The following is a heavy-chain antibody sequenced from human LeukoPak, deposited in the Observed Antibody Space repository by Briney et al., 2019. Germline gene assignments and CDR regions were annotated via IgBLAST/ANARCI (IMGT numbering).Heavy chain of an antibody. CDR3: ASEGYYDSSGYYDLPSYYYYGMDV. D-gene: IGHD3-22*01. J-gene: IGHJ6*02. Sequence: SGTLSLTCTVSGGSISSSSYYWGWIRQPPGKGLEWIGSIYYSGGTYYNPSLKSRVTISVDTSKNQFSLKLSSVTAADTAVYYCASEGYYDSSGYYDLPSYYYYGMDVWGQGTTVTVSS. CDR1: GGSISSSSYY. V-gene: IGHV4-39*01. CDR2: IYYSGGT.